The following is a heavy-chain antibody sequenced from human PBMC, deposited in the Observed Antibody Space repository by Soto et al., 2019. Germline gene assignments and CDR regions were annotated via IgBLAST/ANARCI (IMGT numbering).Heavy chain of an antibody. CDR3: ARGSRARYSSSWYLPFDY. D-gene: IGHD6-13*01. CDR2: IIPILGIA. CDR1: GGTFSSYT. V-gene: IGHV1-69*02. Sequence: ASVKVSCKASGGTFSSYTISWVRQAPGQGLEWMGRIIPILGIANYAQKIQGRVTITADKSTSTAYMELSSLRSEDTAVYYCARGSRARYSSSWYLPFDYWGQGTLVTVSS. J-gene: IGHJ4*02.